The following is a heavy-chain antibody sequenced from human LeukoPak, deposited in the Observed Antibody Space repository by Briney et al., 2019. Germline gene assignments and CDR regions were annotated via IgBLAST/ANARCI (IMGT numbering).Heavy chain of an antibody. D-gene: IGHD2-15*01. CDR3: ARDEKKYCSGGSCPAYFDY. Sequence: GASVKVSCKTPGYNFRHYGISWVRQAPGQGLEWMAWISGGYNGDSNYALKLRGRLTMTTDTSTSTAYMELRSLRSDDTAVCYCARDEKKYCSGGSCPAYFDYWGQGTLVTVSS. V-gene: IGHV1-18*01. CDR2: ISGGYNGDS. CDR1: GYNFRHYG. J-gene: IGHJ4*02.